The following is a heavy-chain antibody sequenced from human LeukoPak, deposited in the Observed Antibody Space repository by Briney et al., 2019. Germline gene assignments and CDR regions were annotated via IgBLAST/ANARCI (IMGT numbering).Heavy chain of an antibody. J-gene: IGHJ4*02. Sequence: GGSLRLSCAASGFTFSSYAMSWVRQAPGKGLEWVSAISGSGGSTYYADSVKGRFTISRDNSKNTPYLQMNSLRAEDTAVYYCAKRSSGWLYYFDYWGQGTLVTVSS. CDR2: ISGSGGST. CDR1: GFTFSSYA. CDR3: AKRSSGWLYYFDY. V-gene: IGHV3-23*01. D-gene: IGHD6-19*01.